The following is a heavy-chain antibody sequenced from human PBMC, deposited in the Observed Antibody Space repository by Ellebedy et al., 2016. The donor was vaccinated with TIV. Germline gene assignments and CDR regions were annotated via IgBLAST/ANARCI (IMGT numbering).Heavy chain of an antibody. CDR1: GGTFSSYA. D-gene: IGHD3-16*01. V-gene: IGHV1-69*13. CDR3: ARDPRGDYGMDV. Sequence: ASVKVSCKASGGTFSSYAISWVRQAPGQGLEWMGGIIPIFGTANYAQKFQGRVTITADESTSTAYMELSSLRSEDTAVYYCARDPRGDYGMDVWGQGTTVTVSS. J-gene: IGHJ6*02. CDR2: IIPIFGTA.